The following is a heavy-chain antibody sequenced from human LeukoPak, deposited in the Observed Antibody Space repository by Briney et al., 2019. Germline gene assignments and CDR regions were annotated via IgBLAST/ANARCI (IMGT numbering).Heavy chain of an antibody. CDR2: INHDGSDI. J-gene: IGHJ4*02. Sequence: PGGSLRLSCAASGFSFTNYYMNWVRQAPGKGLEWVANINHDGSDIKYVDSVKGRFTISRDNAKSSVYLHLNSLRAEDTAVYYCTRGVTSGLEYWGQGTLVTVSS. CDR3: TRGVTSGLEY. V-gene: IGHV3-7*01. D-gene: IGHD3-3*01. CDR1: GFSFTNYY.